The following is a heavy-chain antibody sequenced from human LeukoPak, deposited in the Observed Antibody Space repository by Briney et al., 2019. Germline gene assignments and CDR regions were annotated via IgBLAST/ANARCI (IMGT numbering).Heavy chain of an antibody. Sequence: GGSLRLSCAASGFTFSSYAMHWVRQAPGKGLEWVAVISYDGSNKYYADSVKGRFTISRGNSKNTLYLQMNSLRAEDTAVYYCAREQLGLDYWGQGTLVTVSS. CDR2: ISYDGSNK. D-gene: IGHD6-6*01. V-gene: IGHV3-30-3*01. CDR3: AREQLGLDY. CDR1: GFTFSSYA. J-gene: IGHJ4*02.